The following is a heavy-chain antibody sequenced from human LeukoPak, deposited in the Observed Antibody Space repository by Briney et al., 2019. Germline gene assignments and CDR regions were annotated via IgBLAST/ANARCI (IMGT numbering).Heavy chain of an antibody. CDR3: ARVGPRTSTSSGSPPRGSWFDP. J-gene: IGHJ5*02. V-gene: IGHV5-51*01. Sequence: NRGESLKISCQGSGSLFTSYWIGWVRQLPGKGLEWMGIIYPGDSDTKYSPSFQGQVTISADKSISTAYLQWSSLKASDTAMYYCARVGPRTSTSSGSPPRGSWFDPWGQGTLVTVSS. D-gene: IGHD3-22*01. CDR2: IYPGDSDT. CDR1: GSLFTSYW.